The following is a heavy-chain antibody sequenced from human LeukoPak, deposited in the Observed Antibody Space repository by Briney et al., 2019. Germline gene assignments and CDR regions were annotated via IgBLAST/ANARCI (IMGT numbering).Heavy chain of an antibody. J-gene: IGHJ6*03. V-gene: IGHV4-4*07. CDR2: IYSSGST. Sequence: SETLSLTCTASGGSISSYYWSWIRQPAGKGLEWIGRIYSSGSTNYNPSLKSRVTMSVDTSKNQFSLKLSSVTAADTAVYYCAREGYSSGWYRGDYYYYMDVWGKGTTVTVSS. CDR3: AREGYSSGWYRGDYYYYMDV. D-gene: IGHD6-19*01. CDR1: GGSISSYY.